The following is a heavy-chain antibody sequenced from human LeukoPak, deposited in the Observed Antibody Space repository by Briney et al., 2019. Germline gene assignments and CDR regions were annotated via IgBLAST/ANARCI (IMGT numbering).Heavy chain of an antibody. J-gene: IGHJ6*03. CDR3: ATPSMGGSGSYTAPGYYYYYYMDV. D-gene: IGHD3-10*01. Sequence: SETLSLTCTVSGYSISSGYYWGWIRQPPGQGLEWIGSIYHSGSTLYNPSLKSRVTISVDTSKNQFSLQLSSVTAADTAVYYCATPSMGGSGSYTAPGYYYYYYMDVWGKGTTVTVSS. V-gene: IGHV4-38-2*02. CDR1: GYSISSGYY. CDR2: IYHSGST.